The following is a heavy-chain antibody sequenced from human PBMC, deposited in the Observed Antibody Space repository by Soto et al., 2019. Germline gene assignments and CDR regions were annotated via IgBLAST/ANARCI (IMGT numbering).Heavy chain of an antibody. J-gene: IGHJ4*02. CDR1: GYTFTSYD. V-gene: IGHV1-8*01. CDR2: MNPNTGNS. CDR3: ARRVETNGWNGFGADKYYFDF. Sequence: GASVKVSCKASGYTFTSYDIYWVRQATGQGLEWMGWMNPNTGNSGYAQKFQGRVTVTSDTSINTVHMELSSLRSEDTAVYYCARRVETNGWNGFGADKYYFDFWGQGTLVTVSS. D-gene: IGHD1-1*01.